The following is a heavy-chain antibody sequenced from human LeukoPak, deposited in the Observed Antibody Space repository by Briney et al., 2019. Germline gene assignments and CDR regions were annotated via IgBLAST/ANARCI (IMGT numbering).Heavy chain of an antibody. CDR3: ARGPYYDFWSGHL. J-gene: IGHJ4*02. Sequence: TGRSLRLSCAASGLTFSSYGMHWVRQAPGKGLEWVAVIWYDGSNKYYADSVKGRFTISRDNSKNTLYLQMNSLRAEDTAVYYCARGPYYDFWSGHLWGQGTLVTVSS. CDR2: IWYDGSNK. V-gene: IGHV3-33*01. CDR1: GLTFSSYG. D-gene: IGHD3-3*01.